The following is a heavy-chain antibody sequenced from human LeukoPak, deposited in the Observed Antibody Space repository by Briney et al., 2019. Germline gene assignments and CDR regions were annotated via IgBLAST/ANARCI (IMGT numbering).Heavy chain of an antibody. CDR1: GFAFSSYA. J-gene: IGHJ4*02. Sequence: GGSLRLSCAACGFAFSSYAMSWLRQAPGKGLEWVSTISGSGDGTYYADSVKGRFTISRDNSKNTLFLQMSSLSADDTALYYCAKGRLQEGTVFRGVITPVDYWGQGTLVTVTS. V-gene: IGHV3-23*01. CDR3: AKGRLQEGTVFRGVITPVDY. D-gene: IGHD3-10*01. CDR2: ISGSGDGT.